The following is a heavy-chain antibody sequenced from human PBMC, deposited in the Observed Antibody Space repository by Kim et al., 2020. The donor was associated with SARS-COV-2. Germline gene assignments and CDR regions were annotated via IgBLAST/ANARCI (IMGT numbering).Heavy chain of an antibody. CDR2: IYYSGST. CDR1: GGSISSSSYY. J-gene: IGHJ6*02. CDR3: AGSEIHSGYYSYGPSDYGMDV. D-gene: IGHD3-22*01. Sequence: SETLSLTCTVSGGSISSSSYYWGWIRQPPGKGLEWIGSIYYSGSTYYNPSLKSRVTISVDTSKNQFSLKLSSVTAADTAVYYCAGSEIHSGYYSYGPSDYGMDVWGQGTTVTVSS. V-gene: IGHV4-39*07.